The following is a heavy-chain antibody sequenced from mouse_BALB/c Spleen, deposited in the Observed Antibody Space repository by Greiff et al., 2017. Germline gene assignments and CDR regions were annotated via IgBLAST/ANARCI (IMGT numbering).Heavy chain of an antibody. Sequence: QVQLQQSGPELVKPGASVRISCKASGYTFTSYYIHWVKQRPGQGLEWIGCIYPGNVNTKYNEKFKGKATLTADKSSSTAYMQLSSLTSEDSAVYFCARHGSSYVYAMDYWGQGTSVTVSS. V-gene: IGHV1S56*01. CDR2: IYPGNVNT. CDR1: GYTFTSYY. J-gene: IGHJ4*01. D-gene: IGHD1-1*01. CDR3: ARHGSSYVYAMDY.